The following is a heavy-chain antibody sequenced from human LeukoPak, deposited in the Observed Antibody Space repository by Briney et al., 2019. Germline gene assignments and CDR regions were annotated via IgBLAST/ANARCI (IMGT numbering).Heavy chain of an antibody. CDR1: GFTFSSYA. Sequence: PGGSLRLSCAASGFTFSSYAMHWVRQAPGKGLEWVSYISSSSSTIYYADSVKGRFTIPRDNAKNSLYLQMNSLRAEDTAVYYCARAVTAFDYWGQGTLVTVSS. CDR3: ARAVTAFDY. D-gene: IGHD4-17*01. CDR2: ISSSSSTI. J-gene: IGHJ4*02. V-gene: IGHV3-48*01.